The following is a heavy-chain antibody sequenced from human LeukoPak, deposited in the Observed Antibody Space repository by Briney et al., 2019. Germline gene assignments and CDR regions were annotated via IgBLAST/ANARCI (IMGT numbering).Heavy chain of an antibody. D-gene: IGHD3-16*01. CDR3: ARVWAPGYYYYMDV. Sequence: SETLSLTCTVSGYSISSGYYWGWIRQPPGKGLEWIALIYHSGTTYYNPSLKSRVTISVDTTKNQFSLKLSSVTAADTAVYYCARVWAPGYYYYMDVWGKGTTVTVSS. CDR1: GYSISSGYY. V-gene: IGHV4-38-2*02. CDR2: IYHSGTT. J-gene: IGHJ6*03.